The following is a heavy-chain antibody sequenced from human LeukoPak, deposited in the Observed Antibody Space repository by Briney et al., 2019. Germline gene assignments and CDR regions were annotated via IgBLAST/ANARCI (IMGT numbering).Heavy chain of an antibody. CDR2: IYCSGST. CDR1: GGSFSSYY. D-gene: IGHD5-24*01. CDR3: ARAGEGYKYGGDFDY. V-gene: IGHV4-59*01. J-gene: IGHJ4*02. Sequence: SETLTLTCTVSGGSFSSYYWSWIRQPPGKGLEWIGYIYCSGSTKYNPSLESRVTISVDTSKNHFSLKLSYLTAAATAVYNCARAGEGYKYGGDFDYWGQGTLVTVSS.